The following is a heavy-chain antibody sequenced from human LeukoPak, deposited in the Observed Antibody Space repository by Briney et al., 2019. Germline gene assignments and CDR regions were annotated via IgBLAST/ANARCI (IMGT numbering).Heavy chain of an antibody. CDR1: GASISGSGYY. Sequence: PSETLSLTCAVSGASISGSGYYWSWIRQPAGKTLEWIGRVYSSGSSRYNPSLNSRVTISVATSKNEFSLNLSSVTAADTAVYYCTREPISGYSYGPMGSLFFDSWGQGILVTVSS. V-gene: IGHV4-61*02. CDR2: VYSSGSS. J-gene: IGHJ4*02. CDR3: TREPISGYSYGPMGSLFFDS. D-gene: IGHD5-18*01.